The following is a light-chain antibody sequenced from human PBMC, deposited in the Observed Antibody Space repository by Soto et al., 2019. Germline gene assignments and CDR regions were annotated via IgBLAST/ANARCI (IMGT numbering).Light chain of an antibody. CDR2: DVN. Sequence: QSALIQPASVSGSPGQSITISCTGTTSDVGGYNHVSWFQQHPGKVPKLMIYDVNNRPSGVSNRFSGSKSGNTASLTISGLQAEDEADYYCSSHTNTNTLVFGGGTKLTVL. CDR1: TSDVGGYNH. CDR3: SSHTNTNTLV. J-gene: IGLJ2*01. V-gene: IGLV2-14*01.